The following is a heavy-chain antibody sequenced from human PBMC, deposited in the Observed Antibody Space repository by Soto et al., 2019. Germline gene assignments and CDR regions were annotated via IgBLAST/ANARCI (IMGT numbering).Heavy chain of an antibody. D-gene: IGHD3-22*01. CDR3: AKGPSLDSSGYYYHY. CDR1: GFTFSSYA. Sequence: GGSLRLSCAASGFTFSSYAMSWIRQAPGKGLEWVSAISGSGGSTCYADSVKGRFTISRDNSKNTLYLQMNSLRAEDTAVYYCAKGPSLDSSGYYYHYWGQGTLVTVSS. J-gene: IGHJ1*01. CDR2: ISGSGGST. V-gene: IGHV3-23*01.